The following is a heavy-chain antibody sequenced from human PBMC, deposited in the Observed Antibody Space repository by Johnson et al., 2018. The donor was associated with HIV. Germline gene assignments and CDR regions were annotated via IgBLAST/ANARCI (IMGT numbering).Heavy chain of an antibody. CDR2: ISYDGSNK. J-gene: IGHJ3*02. Sequence: QVQLVESGGGVVQPGRSLRLSCAASGFTFSSYAMHWVRQAPGKGLEWVAVISYDGSNKYYADSVKGRFTSARDNSKNMLYLQMNNLRVEDTAVYYCAKDVGNYWPDAFDIWGQGTMVTVSS. CDR1: GFTFSSYA. CDR3: AKDVGNYWPDAFDI. V-gene: IGHV3-30*04. D-gene: IGHD3-3*01.